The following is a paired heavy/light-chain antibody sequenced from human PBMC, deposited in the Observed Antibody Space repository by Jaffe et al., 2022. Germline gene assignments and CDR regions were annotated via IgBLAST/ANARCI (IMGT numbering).Light chain of an antibody. J-gene: IGKJ1*01. CDR1: HSLVNSDGNTY. CDR2: KVS. V-gene: IGKV2-30*01. Sequence: DVVMTQSPLSLPVTLGQPASISCRSSHSLVNSDGNTYLRWFQQRPGQSPRRLIYKVSKRDSGVPDRFSGSGSGTDFTLNISRVEAEDVGMYYCMQGTYWPTFGQGTKVEIK. CDR3: MQGTYWPT.
Heavy chain of an antibody. J-gene: IGHJ4*02. CDR3: ARDPFHSSFDY. CDR1: GFAFSTSW. V-gene: IGHV3-7*01. D-gene: IGHD6-13*01. CDR2: INPDGSTR. Sequence: EVQLVESGGDLVQPGGSLRLSCVASGFAFSTSWMTWVRQTPGKRLEFVANINPDGSTRNYVDSGKGRFTISRDNAKQSLYLQMNSLRAEDTAIYYCARDPFHSSFDYWGQGTLVTVSS.